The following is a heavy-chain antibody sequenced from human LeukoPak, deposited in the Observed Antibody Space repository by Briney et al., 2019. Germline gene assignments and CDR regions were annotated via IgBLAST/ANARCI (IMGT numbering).Heavy chain of an antibody. CDR3: ARVWGPMVRGVTPYNWFDP. Sequence: GGSLRLSCAASGFTFSSYSMNWVRQAPGKGLEWVSYISSSSSTIYYADSVKGRFTISRDNAKNSLYLQMNSLRDEVTAVYYCARVWGPMVRGVTPYNWFDPWGQGTLVTVSS. CDR1: GFTFSSYS. CDR2: ISSSSSTI. D-gene: IGHD3-10*01. J-gene: IGHJ5*02. V-gene: IGHV3-48*02.